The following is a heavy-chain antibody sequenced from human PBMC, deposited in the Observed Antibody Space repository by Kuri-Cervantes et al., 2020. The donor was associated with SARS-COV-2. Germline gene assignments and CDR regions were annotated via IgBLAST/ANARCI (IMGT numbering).Heavy chain of an antibody. V-gene: IGHV3-53*01. J-gene: IGHJ4*02. CDR3: AGGTTYYYDSSHPGFDY. CDR1: GFSFSSYA. Sequence: GESLKISCAASGFSFSSYAMSWVRQAPGKGLEWVSVIYSGGSTYYADSVKGRFTISRDNSKNTLYLQMNSLRAEDTAVYYCAGGTTYYYDSSHPGFDYWGQGTPVTVSS. D-gene: IGHD3-22*01. CDR2: IYSGGST.